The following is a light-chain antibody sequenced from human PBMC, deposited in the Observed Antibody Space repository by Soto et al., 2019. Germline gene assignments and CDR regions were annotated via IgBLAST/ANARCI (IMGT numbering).Light chain of an antibody. CDR2: KVS. CDR3: MQAIYWPFT. CDR1: QSLVYSDGDTF. Sequence: GVLTQSPLFLPVTLGQPASISCRSSQSLVYSDGDTFLSWFQQRPGQSPRRLIYKVSNRDTGVPVRFSGSGSGTDFTLKISRVEAEDVGVYFCMQAIYWPFTFGPGTKVDIK. J-gene: IGKJ3*01. V-gene: IGKV2-30*01.